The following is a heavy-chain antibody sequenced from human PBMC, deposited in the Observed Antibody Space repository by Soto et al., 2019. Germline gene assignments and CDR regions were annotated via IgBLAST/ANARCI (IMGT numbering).Heavy chain of an antibody. CDR1: GFTFSSYG. D-gene: IGHD3-22*01. Sequence: GGSLRLSCAASGFTFSSYGMHWVRQAPGKGLEWVEVIWYDGSNKYYADSVKGRFTISRDNSKNTLYLQMNSLRAEDTAVYYCARGLNYYDSIVSVLWGQGTLVTVSS. CDR2: IWYDGSNK. V-gene: IGHV3-33*01. J-gene: IGHJ4*02. CDR3: ARGLNYYDSIVSVL.